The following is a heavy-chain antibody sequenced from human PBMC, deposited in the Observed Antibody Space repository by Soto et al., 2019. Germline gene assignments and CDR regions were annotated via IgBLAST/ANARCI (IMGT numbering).Heavy chain of an antibody. D-gene: IGHD3-3*01. CDR1: GFTVDGYA. CDR3: AKESRSHSGFNH. Sequence: EVQLVESGGGLVQPGRSLRLSCVASGFTVDGYAMHWVRQVPGKGLEWVSSITGNSGRIVYADSVKGRFTISRDNAKNTLYLQMNSLRVEDTAVYYCAKESRSHSGFNHWGQGTLVTVSS. V-gene: IGHV3-9*01. CDR2: ITGNSGRI. J-gene: IGHJ5*02.